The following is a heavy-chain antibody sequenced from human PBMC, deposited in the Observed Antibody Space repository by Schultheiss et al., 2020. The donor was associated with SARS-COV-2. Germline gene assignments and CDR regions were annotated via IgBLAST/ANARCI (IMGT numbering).Heavy chain of an antibody. V-gene: IGHV4-61*08. Sequence: SETLSLTCTVSGGSISSGGNYWGWIRQHPGKGLEWIGYIYYSGSTNYNPSLKSRVTISVDTSKNQFSLKLSSVTAADTAVYYCARVYGDYRNWYFDLWGRGTLVTVSS. D-gene: IGHD4-17*01. CDR2: IYYSGST. J-gene: IGHJ2*01. CDR3: ARVYGDYRNWYFDL. CDR1: GGSISSGGNY.